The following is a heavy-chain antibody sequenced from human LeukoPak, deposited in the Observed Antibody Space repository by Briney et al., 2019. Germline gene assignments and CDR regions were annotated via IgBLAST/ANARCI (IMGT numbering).Heavy chain of an antibody. CDR3: AKDFFGEFHYFDY. Sequence: PGGSLRLSCAASGFTFSSYGMHWVRQAPGKGLEWVAVISYDGSNKYYADSVKGRFTISRDNSKNTLYLQVNSLRAEDTAVYYCAKDFFGEFHYFDYWGQGTLVTVSS. D-gene: IGHD3-10*01. V-gene: IGHV3-30*18. CDR1: GFTFSSYG. J-gene: IGHJ4*02. CDR2: ISYDGSNK.